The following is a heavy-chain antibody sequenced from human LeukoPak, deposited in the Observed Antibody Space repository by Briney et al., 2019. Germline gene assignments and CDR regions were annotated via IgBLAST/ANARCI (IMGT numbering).Heavy chain of an antibody. CDR1: GYTFTGYY. CDR3: ARPTGGYGSGSYSDY. J-gene: IGHJ4*02. Sequence: ASVKVSCKASGYTFTGYYMHWVRQAPGQGLEWMGWINTNTGNPTYAQGFTGRFVFSLDTSVSTAYLQISSLKAEDTAVYYCARPTGGYGSGSYSDYWGQGTLVTVSS. D-gene: IGHD3-10*01. CDR2: INTNTGNP. V-gene: IGHV7-4-1*02.